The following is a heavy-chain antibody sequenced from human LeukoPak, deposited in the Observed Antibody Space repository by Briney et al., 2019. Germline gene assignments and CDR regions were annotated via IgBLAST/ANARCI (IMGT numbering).Heavy chain of an antibody. CDR1: GGSISSSSYY. D-gene: IGHD3-16*01. V-gene: IGHV4-39*01. CDR2: IYYNGST. J-gene: IGHJ4*02. Sequence: PSETLSLTCTVSGGSISSSSYYWGWIRQPPGKGLEWIGSIYYNGSTYYNPSLKSRVTISVDTSKNQFSLKLSSVTAADTAVYYCARLGGFFDYWGQGTLVTVSS. CDR3: ARLGGFFDY.